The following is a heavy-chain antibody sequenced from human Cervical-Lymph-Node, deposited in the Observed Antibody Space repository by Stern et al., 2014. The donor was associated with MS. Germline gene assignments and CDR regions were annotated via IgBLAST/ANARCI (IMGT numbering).Heavy chain of an antibody. J-gene: IGHJ4*02. V-gene: IGHV5-51*01. D-gene: IGHD4-17*01. Sequence: QLVQSGAEVKKPGESLKISCKGSGYTFTANWIAWVRQMPGKGLEWRGIIYPGDSDTRYSPSFQGQVTISADKSISAAYLQWSSLKASDTAMYYCARDYGDYAFDYWGQGTLVTVSS. CDR1: GYTFTANW. CDR2: IYPGDSDT. CDR3: ARDYGDYAFDY.